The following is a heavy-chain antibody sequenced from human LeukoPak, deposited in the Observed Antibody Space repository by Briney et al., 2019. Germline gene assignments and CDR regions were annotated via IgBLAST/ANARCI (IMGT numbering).Heavy chain of an antibody. Sequence: PETLSLTCGVSGGPISNTNWWTWVRQPPGKGLEWIGYIYYSGSTNYNPSLKSRVTISVDTSKNQFSLKLSSVTAADTAVYYCASSHCSSTSCPFDYWGQGTLVTVSS. CDR3: ASSHCSSTSCPFDY. V-gene: IGHV4-4*03. D-gene: IGHD2-2*01. CDR2: IYYSGST. CDR1: GGPISNTNW. J-gene: IGHJ4*02.